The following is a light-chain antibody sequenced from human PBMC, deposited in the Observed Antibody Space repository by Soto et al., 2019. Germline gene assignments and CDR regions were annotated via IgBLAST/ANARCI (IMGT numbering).Light chain of an antibody. J-gene: IGKJ1*01. V-gene: IGKV1-27*01. CDR2: AAS. CDR3: QKYNRAPWT. CDR1: QGISNF. Sequence: DIQMTQSPSSLSASVGDRVAITCRASQGISNFLAWYQQKPGKVPKLLIYAASTLQSGVPSRFSGSGSGTDFTLTISGLQPEDVATYYCQKYNRAPWTFGQGTKVEIK.